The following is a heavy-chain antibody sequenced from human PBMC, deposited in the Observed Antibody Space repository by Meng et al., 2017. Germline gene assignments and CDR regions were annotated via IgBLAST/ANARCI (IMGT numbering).Heavy chain of an antibody. CDR2: INPNSGST. D-gene: IGHD2-15*01. CDR3: ATPRARYCSGGSGYSGAFDI. Sequence: ASVPVSCMASGYTFTGYYMHWLRQAPGQGLEWMGRINPNSGSTNYAQKFQGRVTMTRDTSLRTAYMEPGRLRSDDTAVYYCATPRARYCSGGSGYSGAFDIWGQGTMVTVSS. CDR1: GYTFTGYY. J-gene: IGHJ3*02. V-gene: IGHV1-2*06.